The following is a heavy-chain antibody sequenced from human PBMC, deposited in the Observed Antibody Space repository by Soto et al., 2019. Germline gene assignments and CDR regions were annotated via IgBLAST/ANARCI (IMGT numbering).Heavy chain of an antibody. Sequence: QIHLIQSGAEVKKPGASVRVSCKASGYSFTGYYIHWVRQAPGQGLEWMGWINPNSGGANYAQKFQGRVTMTRDTSTTTAYMELSRLRSNDTAVFYCARSSAPTISGVGGMDVWGQGATVTVSS. D-gene: IGHD3-3*01. CDR1: GYSFTGYY. CDR2: INPNSGGA. CDR3: ARSSAPTISGVGGMDV. J-gene: IGHJ6*02. V-gene: IGHV1-2*02.